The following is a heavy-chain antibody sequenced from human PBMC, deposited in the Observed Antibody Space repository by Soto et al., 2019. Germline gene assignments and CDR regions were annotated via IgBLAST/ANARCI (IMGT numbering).Heavy chain of an antibody. V-gene: IGHV1-3*01. CDR2: INAGNGNT. CDR3: ARAPYYYDSSGYYYYYYGMDV. D-gene: IGHD3-22*01. CDR1: GYTSTSYA. J-gene: IGHJ6*02. Sequence: ASVKVSCKASGYTSTSYAMHWVRQAPGQRLEWMGWINAGNGNTKYSQKFQGRVTITRDTSASTAYMELSSLRSEDTAVYYCARAPYYYDSSGYYYYYYGMDVWGQGTTVPSP.